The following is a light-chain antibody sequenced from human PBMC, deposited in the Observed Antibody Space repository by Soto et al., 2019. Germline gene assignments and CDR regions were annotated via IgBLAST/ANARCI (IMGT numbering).Light chain of an antibody. J-gene: IGKJ3*01. CDR2: GAS. CDR3: QQYGSSPFT. Sequence: EIALTQSPGTLSLSPGERATLSCRASQSVSSSYLAWYQQKPGQAPRLRLYGASSRATGIPDRFSGSGSGTDFTITISRLEPEDFAVYYCQQYGSSPFTVGPGNKVDIK. V-gene: IGKV3-20*01. CDR1: QSVSSSY.